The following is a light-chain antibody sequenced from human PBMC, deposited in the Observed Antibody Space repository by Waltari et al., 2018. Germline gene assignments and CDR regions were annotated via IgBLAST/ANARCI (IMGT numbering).Light chain of an antibody. J-gene: IGLJ3*02. V-gene: IGLV8-61*01. CDR2: KGS. Sequence: QTVVTQEPSLSVSPGGTVTLTCALTSGSVSTTSYATWYQQTPGQPPRTLVYKGSSRSSGVPVRFSGSDLGNTVALTITGAQADDESNYYCSLYMGSGIWVFGGGTKLTVL. CDR3: SLYMGSGIWV. CDR1: SGSVSTTSY.